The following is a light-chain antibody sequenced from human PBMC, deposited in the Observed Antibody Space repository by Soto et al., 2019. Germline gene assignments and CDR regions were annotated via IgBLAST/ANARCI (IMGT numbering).Light chain of an antibody. CDR3: QQDDMSPPT. Sequence: EIVMNQEPATLFFSPADRPTLSCRASPSASTPLAWYQQKRGQARRLLIYGASTRATSIPGRCSGSGSGTEFTLTISRLQSEDFAVYYCQQDDMSPPTFGQGTIVEIK. J-gene: IGKJ1*01. CDR1: PSASTP. CDR2: GAS. V-gene: IGKV3-15*01.